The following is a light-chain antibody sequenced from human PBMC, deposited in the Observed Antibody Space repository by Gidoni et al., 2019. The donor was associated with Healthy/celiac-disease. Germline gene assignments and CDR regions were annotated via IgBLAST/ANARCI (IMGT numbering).Light chain of an antibody. CDR2: GAS. Sequence: ETVLTQSPGTLSLSPGDRATLSCRASQRVSSSYLAWYQQKPGQAPRLLIYGASSRATGIPDRFSGSGSGTDFTLTISRLEPEDFAVYYCQQYGSSPRTFGQXTKLEIK. CDR3: QQYGSSPRT. V-gene: IGKV3-20*01. CDR1: QRVSSSY. J-gene: IGKJ2*01.